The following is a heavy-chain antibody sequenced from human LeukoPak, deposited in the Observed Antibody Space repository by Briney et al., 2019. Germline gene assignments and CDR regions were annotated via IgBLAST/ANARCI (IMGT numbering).Heavy chain of an antibody. J-gene: IGHJ4*02. V-gene: IGHV3-53*01. CDR2: IYSGGST. Sequence: PGGSLRLSCAASGFTFNSYAMSWVRQAPGKGLEWVSVIYSGGSTYYADSVKGRFTISRDNSKNTLYLQMNSLRAEDTAVYYCARVPGGGDFYFDYWGQGTLVTVSS. CDR1: GFTFNSYA. CDR3: ARVPGGGDFYFDY. D-gene: IGHD2-21*02.